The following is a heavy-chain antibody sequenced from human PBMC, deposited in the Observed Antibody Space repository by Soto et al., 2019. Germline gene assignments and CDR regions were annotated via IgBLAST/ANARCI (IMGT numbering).Heavy chain of an antibody. V-gene: IGHV4-4*02. D-gene: IGHD6-6*01. CDR2: IYHSGST. Sequence: TLSLTCAVSSGSISSSNWWSWVRQPPGKGLEWIGEIYHSGSTNYNPSLKSRVTISVDKSKNQFSLKLSAVTAADTAVYYCARVYEYSSSPHFDYWGQGTLVTVSS. CDR1: SGSISSSNW. CDR3: ARVYEYSSSPHFDY. J-gene: IGHJ4*02.